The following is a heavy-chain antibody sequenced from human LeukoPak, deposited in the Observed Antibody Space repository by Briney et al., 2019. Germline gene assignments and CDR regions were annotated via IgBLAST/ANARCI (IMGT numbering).Heavy chain of an antibody. CDR3: ARVGMGIVVVPAANAPAMDV. V-gene: IGHV4-59*12. J-gene: IGHJ6*02. Sequence: SETLSLTCTVSGGSISVYYWNWIRQPPGKGLEWIGSIYHSGSTIYNPSLKSRVTISVDTSKNQFSLKLSSVTAADTAVYYCARVGMGIVVVPAANAPAMDVWGQGTTVTVSS. CDR2: IYHSGST. CDR1: GGSISVYY. D-gene: IGHD2-2*03.